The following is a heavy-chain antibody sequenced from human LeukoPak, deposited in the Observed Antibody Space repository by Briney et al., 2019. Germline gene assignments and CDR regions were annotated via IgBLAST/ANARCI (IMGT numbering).Heavy chain of an antibody. V-gene: IGHV4-59*01. Sequence: SETLSLTCTVSGGSISSYYWSWIRQPPGKGLEWIGYIYYSGSTNYNPSLKSRVTISVDTSKNQFSLKLSSVTAADTAVYYCARGGAYYYGMDVWGQGTTVTVSS. CDR3: ARGGAYYYGMDV. CDR2: IYYSGST. J-gene: IGHJ6*02. CDR1: GGSISSYY.